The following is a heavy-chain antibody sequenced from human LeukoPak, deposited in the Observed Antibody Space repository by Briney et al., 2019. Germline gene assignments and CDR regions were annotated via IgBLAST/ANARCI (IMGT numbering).Heavy chain of an antibody. D-gene: IGHD5-12*01. V-gene: IGHV4-59*01. CDR2: VHYSGST. J-gene: IGHJ3*02. CDR3: ASGYSAYPAHAFDI. Sequence: SETLSLTCTVSGGSIRTYYWSWMRQPPGKGLEWIGFVHYSGSTSYNPSLRSRVTISLDTSRSQFSLKLSSVTAADTAVYYCASGYSAYPAHAFDIWGQGTMVTVSS. CDR1: GGSIRTYY.